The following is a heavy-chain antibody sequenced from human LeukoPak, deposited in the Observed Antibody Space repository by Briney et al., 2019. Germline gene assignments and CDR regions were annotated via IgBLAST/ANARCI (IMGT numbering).Heavy chain of an antibody. CDR3: ARSGWARFGGYGSLPFDY. J-gene: IGHJ4*02. Sequence: PSGTLSLTCAVSGGSISSSNWWSWVRQPPGKGLEWIGEIYHSGSTNYNPSLKSRVTISVDKSKNQFSLKLSSVTAADTAVYYCARSGWARFGGYGSLPFDYWGQGTLVTVSS. CDR2: IYHSGST. D-gene: IGHD3-22*01. V-gene: IGHV4-4*02. CDR1: GGSISSSNW.